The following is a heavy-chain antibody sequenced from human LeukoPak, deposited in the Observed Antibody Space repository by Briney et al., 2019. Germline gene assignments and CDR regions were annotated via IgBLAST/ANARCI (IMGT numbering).Heavy chain of an antibody. CDR2: IYYSGST. Sequence: SETLSLTCTVSGGSISSSSYYWGWIRQPPGKGLEWIGSIYYSGSTYHNSSLKSRVTISVDTSKNQFSLKLSSVTAADTAVYYCARISGDHSEWFPNWFDPWGQGTLVTVSS. D-gene: IGHD3-3*01. CDR1: GGSISSSSYY. CDR3: ARISGDHSEWFPNWFDP. J-gene: IGHJ5*02. V-gene: IGHV4-39*01.